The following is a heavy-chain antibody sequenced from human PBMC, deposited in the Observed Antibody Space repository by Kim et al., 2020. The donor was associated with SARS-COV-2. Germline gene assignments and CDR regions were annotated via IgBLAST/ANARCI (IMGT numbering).Heavy chain of an antibody. V-gene: IGHV1-8*01. D-gene: IGHD3-10*01. CDR2: MNPNSGNT. CDR1: GYTFTSYD. Sequence: ASVKVSCKASGYTFTSYDINWVRQATGQGLQWMGWMNPNSGNTGYAQKFQGRVTMTRNTSISTAYMELSSLRSEDTAVYYCARGGVYYGSGSYTNWFDPWGQGTLVTVSS. J-gene: IGHJ5*02. CDR3: ARGGVYYGSGSYTNWFDP.